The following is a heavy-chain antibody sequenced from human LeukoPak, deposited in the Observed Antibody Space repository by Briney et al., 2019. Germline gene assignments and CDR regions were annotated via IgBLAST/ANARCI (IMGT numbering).Heavy chain of an antibody. CDR3: ARHRSAAAGTFWFDY. V-gene: IGHV5-51*01. CDR2: IYPGDSDT. Sequence: GESLQISCKGSGYSFTSYWIGWVRQMPGKGLEWMGIIYPGDSDTRYSPSFQGQVTISADKSTSTAYLQWSSLKASDTAMYYCARHRSAAAGTFWFDYWGQGTLVTVSS. D-gene: IGHD6-13*01. J-gene: IGHJ4*02. CDR1: GYSFTSYW.